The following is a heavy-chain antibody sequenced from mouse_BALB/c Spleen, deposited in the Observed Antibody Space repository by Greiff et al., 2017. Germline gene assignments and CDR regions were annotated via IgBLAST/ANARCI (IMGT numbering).Heavy chain of an antibody. D-gene: IGHD1-2*01. J-gene: IGHJ4*01. Sequence: VQLQQSGPELVKPGASVKISCKASGYTFTDYNMHWVKQSHGKSLEWIGYIYPYNGGTGYNQKFKSKATLTVDNSSSTAYMELRSLTSEDSAVYYCARSGTLRLRGMDYWGQGTSVTVSS. CDR3: ARSGTLRLRGMDY. CDR2: IYPYNGGT. CDR1: GYTFTDYN. V-gene: IGHV1S29*02.